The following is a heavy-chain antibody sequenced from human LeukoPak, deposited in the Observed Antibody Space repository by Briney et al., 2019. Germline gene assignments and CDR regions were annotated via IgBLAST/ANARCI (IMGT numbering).Heavy chain of an antibody. V-gene: IGHV4-39*07. CDR1: GASIDSSPYY. CDR2: FYYSGRT. D-gene: IGHD3-10*01. Sequence: SETLSLTCAVSGASIDSSPYYWGWIRQPPGKGLEWIGTFYYSGRTYYNPSLKSRVTISVDMSTTQFSLKLSSVTAADTAVYYCARDIYYYGSGSYYFDYWGQGTLVTVSS. CDR3: ARDIYYYGSGSYYFDY. J-gene: IGHJ4*02.